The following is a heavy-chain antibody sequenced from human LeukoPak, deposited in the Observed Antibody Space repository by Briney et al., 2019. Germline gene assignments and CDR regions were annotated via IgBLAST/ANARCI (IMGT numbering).Heavy chain of an antibody. Sequence: GGSLRLSCAASGFNFSTYGMHWVRQAPGKGLEWVAVISYDGINKYYADSVKGRFTISRDNSKNMLYLQMNSLRAEDTAVYYCAKDSEAYCSSTSCYGGLDYWGQGTLVTVSS. CDR1: GFNFSTYG. CDR2: ISYDGINK. V-gene: IGHV3-30*18. D-gene: IGHD2-2*01. J-gene: IGHJ4*02. CDR3: AKDSEAYCSSTSCYGGLDY.